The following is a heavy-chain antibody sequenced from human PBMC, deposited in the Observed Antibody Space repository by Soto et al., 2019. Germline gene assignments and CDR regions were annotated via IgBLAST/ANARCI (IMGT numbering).Heavy chain of an antibody. Sequence: PGESLKICCNGSGYSFTSYWISWVRQMPGKGLEWMGRIDPSDSYTNYSPSFQGHVTISADKSISTAYRQWSSLKASDTAMYYCASWYCTNGVCQSAYYYYYGMDVWGQGTTVTDSS. CDR2: IDPSDSYT. CDR1: GYSFTSYW. CDR3: ASWYCTNGVCQSAYYYYYGMDV. V-gene: IGHV5-10-1*01. D-gene: IGHD2-8*01. J-gene: IGHJ6*02.